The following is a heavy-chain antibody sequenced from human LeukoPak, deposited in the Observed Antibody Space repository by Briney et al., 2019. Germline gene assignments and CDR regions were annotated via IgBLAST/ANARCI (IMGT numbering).Heavy chain of an antibody. V-gene: IGHV1-2*02. Sequence: ASVKVSCKASGYTFTGYYMHWVRQAPGQGLEWMGWINPNSGGTNYAQKSQGRVTMTRDTSISTAYMELSRLRSDDTAVYYCASGKAWFGELSPPQPFDYWGQGTLVTVSS. CDR3: ASGKAWFGELSPPQPFDY. D-gene: IGHD3-10*01. J-gene: IGHJ4*02. CDR1: GYTFTGYY. CDR2: INPNSGGT.